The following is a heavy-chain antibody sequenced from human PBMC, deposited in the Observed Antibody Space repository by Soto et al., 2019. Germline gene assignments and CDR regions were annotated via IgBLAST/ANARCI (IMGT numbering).Heavy chain of an antibody. CDR1: GGSISSSNW. V-gene: IGHV4-4*02. CDR2: IYHSGST. D-gene: IGHD6-6*01. CDR3: ASFSRGSVGSSDWFDP. Sequence: SETLSLTCAVCGGSISSSNWWSWVRQPPGKGLEWIGEIYHSGSTNYNPSLKSRVTISVDKSKNQFSLKLSSVTAADTAVYYCASFSRGSVGSSDWFDPWGQGTLVTVSS. J-gene: IGHJ5*02.